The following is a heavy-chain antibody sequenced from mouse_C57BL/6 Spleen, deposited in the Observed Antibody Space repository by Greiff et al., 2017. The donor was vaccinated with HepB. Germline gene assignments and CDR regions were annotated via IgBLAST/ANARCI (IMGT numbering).Heavy chain of an antibody. CDR1: GYTFTSYW. CDR3: ARGVVHFDY. CDR2: IHPNSGST. V-gene: IGHV1-64*01. Sequence: QVQLKQPGAELVKPGASVKLSCKASGYTFTSYWMHWVKQRPGQGLEWIGMIHPNSGSTNYNEKFKSKATLTVDKSSSNAYMQLSSLTSDDSAVYYCARGVVHFDYWGQGTTLTVSS. D-gene: IGHD1-1*01. J-gene: IGHJ2*01.